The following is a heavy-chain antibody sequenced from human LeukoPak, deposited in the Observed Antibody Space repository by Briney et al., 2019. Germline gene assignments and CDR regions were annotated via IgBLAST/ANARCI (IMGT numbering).Heavy chain of an antibody. D-gene: IGHD4-17*01. J-gene: IGHJ4*02. CDR1: GFTFSSYG. V-gene: IGHV3-21*01. CDR3: ARNPYGVPNDY. Sequence: GGSLRLSCAASGFTFSSYGMSWVRQAPGKGLEWVSGISGSGGSTYYADSVKGRFTISRDNAKNSLYLQMNSLRAEDTAVYYCARNPYGVPNDYWGQGTLVTVSS. CDR2: ISGSGGST.